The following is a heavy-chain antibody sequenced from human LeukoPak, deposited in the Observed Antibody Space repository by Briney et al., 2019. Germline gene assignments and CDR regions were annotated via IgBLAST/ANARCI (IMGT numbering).Heavy chain of an antibody. CDR1: GSSFTNYW. D-gene: IGHD1-1*01. CDR2: INPGDTNI. V-gene: IGHV5-51*01. Sequence: GESLKISFKASGSSFTNYWIGWVRPMPGKGLEWMGMINPGDTNIAYSPSFQGQVTISADRSISTAYLQWSSLKASDTAMYYCARPRRAERDEDFWGQGTLVTVSS. J-gene: IGHJ4*02. CDR3: ARPRRAERDEDF.